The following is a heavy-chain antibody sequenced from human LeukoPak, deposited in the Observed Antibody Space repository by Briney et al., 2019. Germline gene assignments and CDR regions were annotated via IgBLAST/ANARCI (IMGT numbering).Heavy chain of an antibody. J-gene: IGHJ4*02. Sequence: SETLSLTCTVSGGSISSSSYYWGWIRQPPGKGLDWIGSIYYSGSTYYNPSLKSRVTISVDTAKNLFSLKLSSVTAADTAVYYCARALLCGGDCYPPYYFDYWGQGTLVTVSS. V-gene: IGHV4-39*01. CDR1: GGSISSSSYY. CDR3: ARALLCGGDCYPPYYFDY. CDR2: IYYSGST. D-gene: IGHD2-21*02.